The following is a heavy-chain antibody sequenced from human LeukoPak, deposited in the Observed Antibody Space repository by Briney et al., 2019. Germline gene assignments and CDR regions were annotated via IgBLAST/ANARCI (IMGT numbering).Heavy chain of an antibody. Sequence: SVKVSRKASGGTFSSYAISWVRQAPRQGLEWMGGMIPIFGTANYAQKFQGRVTITADESTRTAYMELSSLRSEDTAVYYCARAPHYYGSGPYYFDYWGQGTLVTVSS. V-gene: IGHV1-69*13. D-gene: IGHD3-10*01. CDR1: GGTFSSYA. CDR3: ARAPHYYGSGPYYFDY. CDR2: MIPIFGTA. J-gene: IGHJ4*02.